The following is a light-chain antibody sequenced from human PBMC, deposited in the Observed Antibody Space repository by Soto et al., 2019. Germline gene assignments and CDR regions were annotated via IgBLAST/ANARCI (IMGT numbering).Light chain of an antibody. CDR3: QQYGSSPLYT. J-gene: IGKJ2*01. CDR2: GAS. V-gene: IGKV3-20*01. Sequence: EIVLTQSPGTLSLSPGERATLSCRASQSVTSSYLAWYQQKPGQAPRLLIYGASSRATGIPDRFSGSESGTDFTLTISRLEPEDFAVYYCQQYGSSPLYTFGQGTKLELK. CDR1: QSVTSSY.